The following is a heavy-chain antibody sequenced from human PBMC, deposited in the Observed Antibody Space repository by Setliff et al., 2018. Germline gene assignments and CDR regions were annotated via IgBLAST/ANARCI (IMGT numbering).Heavy chain of an antibody. Sequence: SETLSLTCNASGDSINRSGYYWGWIRQPPGKGLEWIGSMYYSGSNDYNPSLKSRVTISLDTSKNQFSLRLTSVTAADTAVYYCARSYHLVLTNWFDAWGHGTLVTVSS. CDR1: GDSINRSGYY. CDR3: ARSYHLVLTNWFDA. D-gene: IGHD1-26*01. CDR2: MYYSGSN. J-gene: IGHJ5*01. V-gene: IGHV4-39*07.